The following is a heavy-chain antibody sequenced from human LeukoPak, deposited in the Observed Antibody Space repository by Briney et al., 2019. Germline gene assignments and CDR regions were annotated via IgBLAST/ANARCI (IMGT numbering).Heavy chain of an antibody. CDR1: GFTFSSYW. CDR3: ASYNYYDSSGQIDY. D-gene: IGHD3-22*01. V-gene: IGHV3-7*01. J-gene: IGHJ4*02. Sequence: GGSLRLSCAASGFTFSSYWMSWVPRAPGKGREWVANIKQDGSEKYYVDYVKGRFTISRVNAKNSLYLQMHSLRAEDAAVYYCASYNYYDSSGQIDYWGQGTLVTVSS. CDR2: IKQDGSEK.